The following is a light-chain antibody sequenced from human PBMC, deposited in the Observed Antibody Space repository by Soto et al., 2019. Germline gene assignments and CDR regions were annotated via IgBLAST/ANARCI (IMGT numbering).Light chain of an antibody. Sequence: IQLTQSPSSLAASVGDRVTITCRASQDISHYVAWYQQKPGKAPKVLIYEASTLQSGVPSRFSRSGSGTDFTLTISSLQPEEFAVYYCQQRSNWPWTFGQFTKVEIK. CDR3: QQRSNWPWT. CDR2: EAS. CDR1: QDISHY. V-gene: IGKV1-9*01. J-gene: IGKJ1*01.